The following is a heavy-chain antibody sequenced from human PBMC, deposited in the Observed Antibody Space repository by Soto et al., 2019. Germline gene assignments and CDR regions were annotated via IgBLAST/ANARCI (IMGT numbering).Heavy chain of an antibody. CDR3: AAPKTKTIFGVVLGLQTGSPQRYGMDV. J-gene: IGHJ6*02. CDR1: GYTFTSYY. Sequence: ASVKVSCKASGYTFTSYYMHWVRQAPGQGLEWMGIINPSGGSTSYAQKFQGRVTMTRDTSTSTVYMELSSLRSEDTAVYYCAAPKTKTIFGVVLGLQTGSPQRYGMDVWGQGTTVTVSS. V-gene: IGHV1-46*01. CDR2: INPSGGST. D-gene: IGHD3-3*01.